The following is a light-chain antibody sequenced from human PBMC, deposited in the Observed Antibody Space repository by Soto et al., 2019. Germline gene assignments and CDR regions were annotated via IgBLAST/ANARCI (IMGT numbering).Light chain of an antibody. CDR1: SGHSSYA. V-gene: IGLV4-69*01. CDR2: LNSDGSH. Sequence: QSVLTQSPSASASLGASVKLTCTLSSGHSSYAIAWHQQQPEKGPRYLMKLNSDGSHSKGDAIPDRFSGSSSGAERYLTIASLQSEDEADYYCQTWGTGIHVFGTGTKVTVL. J-gene: IGLJ1*01. CDR3: QTWGTGIHV.